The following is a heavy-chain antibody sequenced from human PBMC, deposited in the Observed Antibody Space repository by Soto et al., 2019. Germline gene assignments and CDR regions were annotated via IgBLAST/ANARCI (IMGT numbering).Heavy chain of an antibody. CDR2: IDPSGGDT. J-gene: IGHJ4*02. V-gene: IGHV1-46*02. Sequence: QVQLVQSGAEVRKPGASVKVSCKASGYTFNRHYIQWVRQAPGQGLEWMGMIDPSGGDTNYAKKFQGRVTLTSDTSPSKVYMELSSLRSEDTAVYYCSKRRGVGLTRSSFDYWGPGTLVIVSS. CDR1: GYTFNRHY. D-gene: IGHD1-26*01. CDR3: SKRRGVGLTRSSFDY.